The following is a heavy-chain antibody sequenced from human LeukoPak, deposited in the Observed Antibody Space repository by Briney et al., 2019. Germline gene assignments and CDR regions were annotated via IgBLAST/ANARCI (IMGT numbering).Heavy chain of an antibody. V-gene: IGHV3-9*01. CDR1: GFTYHDYA. CDR3: AKDISPLVRGGAFDI. Sequence: GRSLRLSCAASGFTYHDYAMHGVRQAPGKGLEGVSGISWNSGSIGYADSVKGRFTISRDNDKNSLYLQMNSLRAEDTTLYYCAKDISPLVRGGAFDIWGHGTMVTVSS. J-gene: IGHJ3*02. CDR2: ISWNSGSI. D-gene: IGHD6-13*01.